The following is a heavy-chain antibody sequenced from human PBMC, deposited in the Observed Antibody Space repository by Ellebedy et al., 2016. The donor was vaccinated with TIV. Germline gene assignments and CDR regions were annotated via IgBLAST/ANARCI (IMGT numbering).Heavy chain of an antibody. V-gene: IGHV3-23*01. CDR3: AKGSSSGYNYDRVGFAY. J-gene: IGHJ4*02. CDR1: GFTFSAFA. D-gene: IGHD3-16*01. Sequence: GGSLRLSCAASGFTFSAFAMHWVRQAPGKGLEWVSVISADGTSTFYGDSVKGRFIISRDNSKNTLFLQMNSLRGDDTAVYYCAKGSSSGYNYDRVGFAYWGQGNLVTVSS. CDR2: ISADGTST.